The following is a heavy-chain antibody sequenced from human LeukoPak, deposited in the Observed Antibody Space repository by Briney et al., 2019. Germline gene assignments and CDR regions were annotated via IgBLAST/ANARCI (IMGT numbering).Heavy chain of an antibody. CDR1: GGSISSNSFN. D-gene: IGHD6-19*01. CDR3: ARKRYSSGWYICDY. J-gene: IGHJ4*02. Sequence: AETLSLTCTVSGGSISSNSFNWVWNPQPPGKGLQWIVSLTYSGSAYFHLSPKSRVTISVDTSKKPFSLKLSSVTDADTAAYYWARKRYSSGWYICDYWGGGTLVTVSS. V-gene: IGHV4-39*07. CDR2: LTYSGSA.